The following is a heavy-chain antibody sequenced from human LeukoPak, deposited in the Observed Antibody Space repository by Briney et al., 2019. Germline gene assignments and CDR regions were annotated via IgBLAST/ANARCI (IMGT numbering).Heavy chain of an antibody. D-gene: IGHD5-24*01. CDR2: ISHDGSNK. CDR1: GFTFSSYA. CDR3: ARDRGEVEDMAKYYFYYMDV. V-gene: IGHV3-30*04. J-gene: IGHJ6*03. Sequence: PGGSLRLSCAAFGFTFSSYAMHWVRQAPGKGLEWVAVISHDGSNKYYADSVKGRFTISRDNSKNTLYLQMNSLRVEDTAVYYCARDRGEVEDMAKYYFYYMDVWGKGTTVTVSS.